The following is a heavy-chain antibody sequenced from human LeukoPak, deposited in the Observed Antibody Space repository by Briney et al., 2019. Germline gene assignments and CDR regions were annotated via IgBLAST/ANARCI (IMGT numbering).Heavy chain of an antibody. J-gene: IGHJ4*02. D-gene: IGHD3-22*01. CDR1: GGSFCGYY. CDR2: INHSGST. Sequence: SETLSLTCAVYGGSFCGYYWSWIRQPPGKGLEWIGEINHSGSTNYNPSLKSRVTISVDTSKNQFSLKLSSVTAADTAVYYCAILYYDSSGYHDYWGQGTLVTVSS. V-gene: IGHV4-34*01. CDR3: AILYYDSSGYHDY.